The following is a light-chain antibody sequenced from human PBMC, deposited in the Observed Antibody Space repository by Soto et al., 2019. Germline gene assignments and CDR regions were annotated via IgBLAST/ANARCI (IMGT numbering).Light chain of an antibody. CDR1: QSLSSD. V-gene: IGKV3-15*01. CDR3: QQYNNWPPT. CDR2: GAS. J-gene: IGKJ2*01. Sequence: EMVMTQSPATLFVSPGERAIVSCRATQSLSSDLAWYQQRPGQAPRLLIFGASTRATGIPARFSGSGSGTEFTLTVSSLQSEDFAIYYRQQYNNWPPTFGQGTKLEIK.